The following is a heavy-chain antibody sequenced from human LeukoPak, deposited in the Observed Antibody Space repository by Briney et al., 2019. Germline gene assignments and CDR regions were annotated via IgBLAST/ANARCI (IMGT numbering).Heavy chain of an antibody. CDR3: ARGSFGVAINWPHYYYYYMDV. CDR1: GGSISSYY. V-gene: IGHV4-59*01. D-gene: IGHD3-3*01. J-gene: IGHJ6*03. CDR2: IYYSGST. Sequence: SETLSLTCTVSGGSISSYYWSWIRQPPGKGLEWIGYIYYSGSTNYNPSLKSRVTISVDTSKNQFSLKLSSVTAADTAVYYCARGSFGVAINWPHYYYYYMDVWGKGTTVTVSS.